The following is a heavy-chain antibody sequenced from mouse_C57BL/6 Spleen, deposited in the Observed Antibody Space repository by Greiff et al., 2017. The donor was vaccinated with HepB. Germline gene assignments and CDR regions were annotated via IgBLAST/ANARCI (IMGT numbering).Heavy chain of an antibody. CDR1: GYTFTSYW. CDR3: AKTAQAPYYAMDY. D-gene: IGHD3-2*02. Sequence: QVQLQQPGAELVKPGASVKMSRKASGYTFTSYWITWVKQRPGQGLEWIGDIYPGSGSTNYNEKFKSKATLTVDTSSSTAYMQLSSLTSEDSAVYYCAKTAQAPYYAMDYWGQGTSVTVSS. CDR2: IYPGSGST. V-gene: IGHV1-55*01. J-gene: IGHJ4*01.